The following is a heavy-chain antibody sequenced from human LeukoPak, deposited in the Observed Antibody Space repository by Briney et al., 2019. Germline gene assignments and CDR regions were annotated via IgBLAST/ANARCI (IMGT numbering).Heavy chain of an antibody. V-gene: IGHV4-39*07. CDR2: IYYSGST. D-gene: IGHD1-1*01. CDR3: ASADNWGLNTAREDDDAFDI. Sequence: SETLSPTCTVSGGSISSSSYYWGWIRQPPGKGLEWIGSIYYSGSTYYNPSLKSRVTISVDTSKNQFSLKLSSVTAADTAVYYCASADNWGLNTAREDDDAFDIWGQGTMVTVSS. J-gene: IGHJ3*02. CDR1: GGSISSSSYY.